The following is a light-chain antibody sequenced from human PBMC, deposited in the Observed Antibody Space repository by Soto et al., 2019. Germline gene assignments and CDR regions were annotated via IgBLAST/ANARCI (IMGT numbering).Light chain of an antibody. J-gene: IGKJ2*01. CDR2: GAS. CDR1: QSINIY. CDR3: QQSYRSPYT. V-gene: IGKV1-39*01. Sequence: IQLTQSPSSLSASVGDRVTVTCRASQSINIYLNWYQQKPGKAPTLLIYGASTLQSGVPSRFSGGGSRTDFTLTISSLQTEDFANYYCQQSYRSPYTFGQGTKLEI.